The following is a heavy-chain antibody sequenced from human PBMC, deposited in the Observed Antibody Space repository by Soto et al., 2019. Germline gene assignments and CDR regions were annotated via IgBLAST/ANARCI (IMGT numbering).Heavy chain of an antibody. Sequence: PSETLSLTCTVSGGSISSGDYYWSWIRQPPGKGLEWIGYIYYSGSTYYNPSLKSRVTISVDTSKKQFSLKLSSVTAADTAVYYCARADYYDSSALDYWGQGTLVTVSS. J-gene: IGHJ4*02. D-gene: IGHD3-22*01. V-gene: IGHV4-30-4*01. CDR3: ARADYYDSSALDY. CDR2: IYYSGST. CDR1: GGSISSGDYY.